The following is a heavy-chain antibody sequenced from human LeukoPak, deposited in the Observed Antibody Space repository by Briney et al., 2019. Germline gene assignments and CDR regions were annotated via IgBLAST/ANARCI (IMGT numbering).Heavy chain of an antibody. D-gene: IGHD3-22*01. CDR1: GGSISSYY. CDR2: IYYSGST. J-gene: IGHJ3*02. Sequence: SETLSLTCTVSGGSISSYYWSWIRQPPGKGLEWIGYIYYSGSTNYNPSLKSRVTISVDTSKNQFSLKLSSVTAADTAVYYCARRKYYDSSGSDAFDIWGQGTMVTVSS. CDR3: ARRKYYDSSGSDAFDI. V-gene: IGHV4-59*01.